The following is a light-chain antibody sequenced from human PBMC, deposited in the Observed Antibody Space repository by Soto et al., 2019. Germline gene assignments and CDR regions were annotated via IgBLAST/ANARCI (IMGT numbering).Light chain of an antibody. V-gene: IGKV3-15*01. CDR3: QQYHNWPA. J-gene: IGKJ1*01. CDR1: QSVFSS. CDR2: GAA. Sequence: EIVMTQSPDTLSVSPGDRATLSCRASQSVFSSLAWYQQKPGQAPRLLIYGAANRATGIPARFSGSGSGTEFTLTISSLQSEDFAVYYCQQYHNWPAFGQGTKVEIK.